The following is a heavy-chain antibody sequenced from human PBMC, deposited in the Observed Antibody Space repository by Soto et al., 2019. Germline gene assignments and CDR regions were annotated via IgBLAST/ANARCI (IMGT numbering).Heavy chain of an antibody. CDR3: ARVFSSSWYFVPKSPSGMDV. D-gene: IGHD6-13*01. Sequence: LSLTCTVSGGSISSGDYYWSWIRQPPGKGLEWIGYIYYSGSTYYNPSLKSRVTISVDASKNQFSLKLSSVTAADTAVYYCARVFSSSWYFVPKSPSGMDVWGQGTTVTVSS. CDR2: IYYSGST. J-gene: IGHJ6*02. CDR1: GGSISSGDYY. V-gene: IGHV4-30-4*01.